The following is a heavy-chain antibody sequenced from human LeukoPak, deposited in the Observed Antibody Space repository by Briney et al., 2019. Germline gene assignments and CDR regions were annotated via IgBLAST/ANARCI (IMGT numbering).Heavy chain of an antibody. D-gene: IGHD3-3*01. V-gene: IGHV1-2*02. CDR1: GYTFTCYY. J-gene: IGHJ4*02. CDR2: INPNSGGT. CDR3: ARDSGETGFWSGSYFGY. Sequence: GASVKVSCKASGYTFTCYYMHWVRQAPGQGLEWMGWINPNSGGTNYAQKFQGRVTMTRDTSISTAYMELSRLRSDDTAVYYCARDSGETGFWSGSYFGYWGQGTLVTVSS.